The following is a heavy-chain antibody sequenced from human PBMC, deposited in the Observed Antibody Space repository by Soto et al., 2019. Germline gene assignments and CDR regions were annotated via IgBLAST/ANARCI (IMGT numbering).Heavy chain of an antibody. V-gene: IGHV4-39*02. CDR3: ARDAAGYCSGGSCYGNDY. Sequence: SETLSLTCTVSGGSIISSSYYFFCIRQPPWNGLELIGSIYYSGSTYYNPSLKSRVTISVDTSKNQFSLKLSSVTAADTAVYYCARDAAGYCSGGSCYGNDYWGQGTLVTVSS. CDR1: GGSIISSSYY. J-gene: IGHJ4*02. D-gene: IGHD2-15*01. CDR2: IYYSGST.